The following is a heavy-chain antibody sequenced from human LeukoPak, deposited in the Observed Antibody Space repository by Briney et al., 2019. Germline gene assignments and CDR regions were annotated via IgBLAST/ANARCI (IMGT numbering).Heavy chain of an antibody. Sequence: GASVKVSCKASGYTFTGYYMHWVRQAPGQGLEWMGWISAYNGNTNYAQKLQGRVTMTTDTSTSTAYMELRSLRSDDTAVYYCARAGYSSGWYAYYYYYMDVWGKGTTVTISS. V-gene: IGHV1-18*04. D-gene: IGHD6-19*01. CDR1: GYTFTGYY. CDR3: ARAGYSSGWYAYYYYYMDV. CDR2: ISAYNGNT. J-gene: IGHJ6*03.